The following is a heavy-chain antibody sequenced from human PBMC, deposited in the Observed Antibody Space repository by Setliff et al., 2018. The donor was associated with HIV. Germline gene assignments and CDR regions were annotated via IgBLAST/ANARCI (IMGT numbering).Heavy chain of an antibody. CDR2: VSSSGSS. CDR3: ARTFWSGYGFYFDF. CDR1: GGSIRSGSYS. Sequence: SETLSLTCTVSGGSIRSGSYSRSWIRQPAGQGLEWIGHVSSSGSSNYNPSLTSRVTISVDTSKSQFSLKLTSVTAADTAVYYCARTFWSGYGFYFDFWGQGTLVTVSS. V-gene: IGHV4-61*10. J-gene: IGHJ4*02. D-gene: IGHD3-3*01.